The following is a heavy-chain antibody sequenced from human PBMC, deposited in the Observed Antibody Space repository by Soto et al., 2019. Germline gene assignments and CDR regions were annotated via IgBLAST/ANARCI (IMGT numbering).Heavy chain of an antibody. J-gene: IGHJ6*02. CDR3: ARGGSLWFGELSAYYYGMDV. V-gene: IGHV1-2*04. CDR2: INPNSGGT. D-gene: IGHD3-10*01. CDR1: GYTFTGYY. Sequence: EASVKVSCKASGYTFTGYYMHWVRQAPGQGLERMVWINPNSGGTNYAQKFQGWVTMTRDTSISTAYMELSRLRSDDTAVYYCARGGSLWFGELSAYYYGMDVWGQGTTVTVSS.